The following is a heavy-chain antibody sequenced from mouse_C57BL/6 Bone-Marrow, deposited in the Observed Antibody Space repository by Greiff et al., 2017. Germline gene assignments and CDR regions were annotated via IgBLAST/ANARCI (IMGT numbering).Heavy chain of an antibody. CDR3: STGSLSWDY. CDR2: IDPENGDT. CDR1: GFNIKDDY. V-gene: IGHV14-4*01. D-gene: IGHD1-1*01. J-gene: IGHJ2*01. Sequence: DVKLVESGAELVRPGASVKLSCTASGFNIKDDYMHWVKQRPEQGLEWIGWIDPENGDTEYASKFQGKATITADTSSNTAYLQLSSLTSEDTAVYYCSTGSLSWDYWGQGTTLTVSS.